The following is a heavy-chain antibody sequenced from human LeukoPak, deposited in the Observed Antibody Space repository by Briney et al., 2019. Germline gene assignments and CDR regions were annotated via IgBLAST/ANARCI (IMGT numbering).Heavy chain of an antibody. V-gene: IGHV3-48*03. CDR2: ITSSGSAI. CDR1: GFTFSSYG. Sequence: PGGSLRLSCAAPGFTFSSYGMNWVRQAPGKGLEWVSYITSSGSAIYYADSVKGRFTISRDNAKNSLYLQMSSLRAEDTAVYYCASEGYGGNSDAFDIWGQGTMVTVS. J-gene: IGHJ3*02. D-gene: IGHD4-23*01. CDR3: ASEGYGGNSDAFDI.